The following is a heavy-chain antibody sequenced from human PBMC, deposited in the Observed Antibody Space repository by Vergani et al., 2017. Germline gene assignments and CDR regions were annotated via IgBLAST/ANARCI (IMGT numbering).Heavy chain of an antibody. CDR3: AREELRFSRTLDS. CDR1: GASISSADSY. Sequence: QVQLQESGPGVVKPSQTLSLTCSVPGASISSADSYCSCIRQTPGKGLEWIGYIVHTGASYYNPSLRSRLSISLDTSRNQFTLKLTSVTPEETAVYFFAREELRFSRTLDSWGQGTQVTVSS. CDR2: IVHTGAS. V-gene: IGHV4-30-4*08. J-gene: IGHJ4*02. D-gene: IGHD5-12*01.